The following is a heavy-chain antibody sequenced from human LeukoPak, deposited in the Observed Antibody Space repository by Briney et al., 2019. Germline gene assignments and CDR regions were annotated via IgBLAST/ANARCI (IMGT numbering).Heavy chain of an antibody. J-gene: IGHJ5*02. CDR2: IFYSGST. CDR1: SGSISTSNYY. D-gene: IGHD4-23*01. V-gene: IGHV4-39*07. CDR3: ARDAYGGNSWGWFDP. Sequence: PSETLSLTCTVSSGSISTSNYYWGWVRQPPGKALEWIGNIFYSGSTYYSPSLKSRVTISLDTSRNQFSLKLNSVTAADTAVYYCARDAYGGNSWGWFDPWGQGTLVTVSA.